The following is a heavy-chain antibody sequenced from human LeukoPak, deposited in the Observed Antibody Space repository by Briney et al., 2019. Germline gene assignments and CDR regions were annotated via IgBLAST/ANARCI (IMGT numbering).Heavy chain of an antibody. J-gene: IGHJ4*02. CDR2: IYYSGST. CDR3: ARGGPSIVRGVIWYYFDY. CDR1: GGSISSYY. D-gene: IGHD3-10*01. V-gene: IGHV4-59*08. Sequence: SETLSLTCTVSGGSISSYYWSWIRQPPGKGLEWIGYIYYSGSTNYNPSLKSRVTISVDTSKNQFSLKLSSVTAADTAVYYCARGGPSIVRGVIWYYFDYWGQGTLVTVSS.